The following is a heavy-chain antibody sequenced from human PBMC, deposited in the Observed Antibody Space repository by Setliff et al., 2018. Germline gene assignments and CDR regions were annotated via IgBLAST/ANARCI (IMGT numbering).Heavy chain of an antibody. Sequence: SETLSLTCTVSGGSITSGSFYWSWIRQHAGKRLEWIGRIHASGSPDYNPSFKSRVTISRDTSTNQFSLKLGSVTAADTAVYYCARERYFDWFFEDWGHGTLVTVSS. D-gene: IGHD3-9*01. V-gene: IGHV4-61*02. J-gene: IGHJ4*01. CDR3: ARERYFDWFFED. CDR2: IHASGSP. CDR1: GGSITSGSFY.